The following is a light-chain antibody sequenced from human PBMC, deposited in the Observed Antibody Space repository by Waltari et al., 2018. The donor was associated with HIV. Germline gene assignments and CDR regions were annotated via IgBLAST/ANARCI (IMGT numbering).Light chain of an antibody. V-gene: IGLV2-14*01. CDR3: SSYTSSSTLVV. CDR2: EVN. CDR1: RSDIGGYKF. Sequence: QSALTRPASVSGSPGQSITMSCIGSRSDIGGYKFVSWYQHHPGKGPKLMIYEVNNRPSGVSNRFSGSKSGNAASLNISGLRAEDEGEYYCSSYTSSSTLVVFGGGTKLTVL. J-gene: IGLJ2*01.